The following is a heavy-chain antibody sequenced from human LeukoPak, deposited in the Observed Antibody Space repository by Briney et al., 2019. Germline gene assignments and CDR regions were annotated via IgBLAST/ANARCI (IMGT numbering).Heavy chain of an antibody. D-gene: IGHD3-3*01. CDR1: GFTFSSYG. Sequence: GGSLRLSCAASGFTFSSYGMHWVRQAPGKGLEWVAVIWYDGSNKYYADSVKGRFTISRDNSKNTLYLQMNSLRAEDTAVYYCARGPGEYYDFWSGYYTWAHFDYWGQGTLVTVSS. CDR3: ARGPGEYYDFWSGYYTWAHFDY. V-gene: IGHV3-33*01. CDR2: IWYDGSNK. J-gene: IGHJ4*02.